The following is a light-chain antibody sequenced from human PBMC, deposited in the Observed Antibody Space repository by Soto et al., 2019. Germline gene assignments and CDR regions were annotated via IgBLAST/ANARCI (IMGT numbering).Light chain of an antibody. Sequence: QSVLTQPPSASGTPGRRVTISCSGSNSNIGRNTVSWYQQVPGTAPKSLIYSDDQRPSGVPDRISGSRSGTSASLAISGLQSGDEAEYYCAAWDDTLRARVFGGGTKLTVL. CDR2: SDD. V-gene: IGLV1-44*01. J-gene: IGLJ2*01. CDR1: NSNIGRNT. CDR3: AAWDDTLRARV.